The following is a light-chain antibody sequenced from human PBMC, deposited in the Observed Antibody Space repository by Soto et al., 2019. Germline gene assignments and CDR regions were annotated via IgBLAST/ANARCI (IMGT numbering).Light chain of an antibody. V-gene: IGKV3D-15*02. CDR1: QSVSTK. CDR3: QQYGSSPPT. J-gene: IGKJ1*01. Sequence: MVMTQSPATLSVSPGERATLSCRASQSVSTKLAWYQQKPGQAPRLLIYGASTRATGIPARFSGSGSGTDFTLTITRLKAEDFAVYYCQQYGSSPPTFGQGTKVEIK. CDR2: GAS.